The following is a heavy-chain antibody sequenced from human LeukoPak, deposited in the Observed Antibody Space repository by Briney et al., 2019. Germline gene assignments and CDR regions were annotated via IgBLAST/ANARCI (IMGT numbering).Heavy chain of an antibody. CDR1: GFTASSYY. CDR3: ARSYSNHLFGMDV. J-gene: IGHJ6*02. V-gene: IGHV3-66*01. CDR2: IYSGGST. D-gene: IGHD4-11*01. Sequence: GGSLRLSCAASGFTASSYYMTWVRQAPGKGLEWVSVIYSGGSTYYADSVKGRVAISRDNSNSTVFLQMNIVRAEDTAVYYCARSYSNHLFGMDVWGQGTTVTVSS.